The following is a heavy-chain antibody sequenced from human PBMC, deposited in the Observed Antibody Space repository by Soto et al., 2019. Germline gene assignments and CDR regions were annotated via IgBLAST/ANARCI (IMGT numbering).Heavy chain of an antibody. J-gene: IGHJ3*02. Sequence: ASETLSLTCAVYAGSFSHYYWNWIRQSPGQGLEWIGKIKHSGSSNYNPSLRSRVSISVDMSKNQFSLRLTSVTAADTAVYYCARGGSSDWQVALDIWGQGTMVTVSS. CDR1: AGSFSHYY. V-gene: IGHV4-34*01. CDR2: IKHSGSS. D-gene: IGHD6-19*01. CDR3: ARGGSSDWQVALDI.